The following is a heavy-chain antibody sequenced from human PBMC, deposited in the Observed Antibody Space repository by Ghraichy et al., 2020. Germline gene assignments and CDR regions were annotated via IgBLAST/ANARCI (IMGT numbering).Heavy chain of an antibody. CDR1: GGSISSYY. J-gene: IGHJ4*02. D-gene: IGHD3-10*01. Sequence: SQTLSLTCTVSGGSISSYYWSWIRQPPGKGLEWIGYIYYSGSTNYNPSLKSRVTISVDTSKNQFSLKLSSVTAADTAVYYCARVISRGQYYYFDYWGQGTLVTVSS. CDR3: ARVISRGQYYYFDY. CDR2: IYYSGST. V-gene: IGHV4-59*01.